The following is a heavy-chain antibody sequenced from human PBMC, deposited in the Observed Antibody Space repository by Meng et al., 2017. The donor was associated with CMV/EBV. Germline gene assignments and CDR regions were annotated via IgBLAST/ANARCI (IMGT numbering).Heavy chain of an antibody. V-gene: IGHV2-5*02. CDR3: AHLDTAKLHFDY. CDR2: IYWDDDK. D-gene: IGHD5-18*01. CDR1: GFSLSTSGVG. J-gene: IGHJ4*02. Sequence: NTLKESCPTLVKPTQTLSMTCTFSGFSLSTSGVGVGWIRQPPGKALEWLALIYWDDDKRYSPSLKSRLTITKDTSKNQVVLTMTNMDPVDTATYYCAHLDTAKLHFDYWGQGTLVTVSS.